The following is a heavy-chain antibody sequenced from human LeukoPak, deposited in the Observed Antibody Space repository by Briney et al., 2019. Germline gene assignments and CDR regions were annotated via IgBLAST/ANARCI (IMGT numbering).Heavy chain of an antibody. V-gene: IGHV4-39*01. CDR1: VGSISSSSYY. CDR3: ATHVDTDPLDY. CDR2: IYYSGST. J-gene: IGHJ4*02. Sequence: SETLSLTCTVSVGSISSSSYYWGWIRQPPGKGLEWIGSIYYSGSTYYNPSLKSRVTISVDTSKNQFSLKLSSVTAADTAVYYCATHVDTDPLDYWGQGTLVTVSS. D-gene: IGHD5-18*01.